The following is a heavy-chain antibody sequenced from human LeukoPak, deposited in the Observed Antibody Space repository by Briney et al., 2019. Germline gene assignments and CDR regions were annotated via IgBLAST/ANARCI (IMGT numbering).Heavy chain of an antibody. CDR2: ISGRVT. CDR3: AKDSNTYAFDV. J-gene: IGHJ3*01. V-gene: IGHV3-23*01. CDR1: GFTFSSYA. D-gene: IGHD2/OR15-2a*01. Sequence: GGSLRLSCAASGFTFSSYAMSWVRQSPGKGLEWVSGISGRVTYYADSVKGRFAISRDNSKNTLYLQMHSLIAEDTALYYCAKDSNTYAFDVWGQGTIVTVSS.